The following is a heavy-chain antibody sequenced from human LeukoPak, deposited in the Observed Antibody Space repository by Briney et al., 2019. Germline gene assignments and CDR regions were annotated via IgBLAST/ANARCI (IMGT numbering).Heavy chain of an antibody. D-gene: IGHD2-2*01. J-gene: IGHJ4*02. CDR2: INPNSGGT. CDR1: GYTFTGYY. V-gene: IGHV1-2*02. Sequence: ASVKVSCKASGYTFTGYYMHWVRQAPGQGLEWMGWINPNSGGTNYAQKSQGRVTMTRDTSISTAYMELSRLRSDDTAVYYCARDPYCSSTSCQPLDYWGQGTLVTVSS. CDR3: ARDPYCSSTSCQPLDY.